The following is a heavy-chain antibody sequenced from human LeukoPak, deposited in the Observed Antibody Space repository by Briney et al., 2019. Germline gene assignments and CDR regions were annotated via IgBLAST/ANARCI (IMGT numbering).Heavy chain of an antibody. J-gene: IGHJ4*02. CDR2: IYYSGST. V-gene: IGHV4-59*01. CDR1: GGSISSYY. CDR3: ARSRSGSHHLSFDY. D-gene: IGHD3-10*01. Sequence: SETLSLTCTVSGGSISSYYWSWIRQPPGKGLEWIGYIYYSGSTNYNPSLKSRVTISIDTSKNQFSLKLSSLTAADTALYFCARSRSGSHHLSFDYWGQGTLVTVSS.